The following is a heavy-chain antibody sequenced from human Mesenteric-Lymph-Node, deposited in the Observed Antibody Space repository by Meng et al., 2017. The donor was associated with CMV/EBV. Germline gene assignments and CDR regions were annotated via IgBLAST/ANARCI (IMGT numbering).Heavy chain of an antibody. D-gene: IGHD5-24*01. Sequence: GGSLRLSCAASGFPVINNYMSWVRQAPGKGLEWVSVIYSGGSSTYYADSVKGRFTISRDNSKNTLYLQMNSLRAEDTAVYYCAKSHVDVSYFDYWGQGTLVTVSS. CDR2: IYSGGSST. V-gene: IGHV3-23*03. J-gene: IGHJ4*02. CDR3: AKSHVDVSYFDY. CDR1: GFPVINNY.